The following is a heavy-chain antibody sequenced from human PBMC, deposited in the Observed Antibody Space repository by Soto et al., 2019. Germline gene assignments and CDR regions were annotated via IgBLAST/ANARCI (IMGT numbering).Heavy chain of an antibody. D-gene: IGHD1-1*01. CDR2: INGGTGQT. Sequence: ASVKVSCKASGYTFTTHAMHWVRQAPGQSLEWMGWINGGTGQTKHSKRFQGRVNITRDTSASTAYMELSSLRSEDTAVYYCARGKGMEENYYCYGLEIWGQGPTVTVSS. CDR3: ARGKGMEENYYCYGLEI. V-gene: IGHV1-3*01. J-gene: IGHJ6*02. CDR1: GYTFTTHA.